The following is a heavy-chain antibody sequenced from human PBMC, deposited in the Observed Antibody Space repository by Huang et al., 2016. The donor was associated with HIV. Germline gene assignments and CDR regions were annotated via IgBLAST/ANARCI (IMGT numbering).Heavy chain of an antibody. CDR2: INHSERP. Sequence: QVQLQQWGAGLLRPSETLSLTCAFYGGSFSGYYGTWIRPPPGKGLAWIGEINHSERPNYNPSLKSRVTISVDTSRNQFSLTLTSVTAADTAVYYCARGQGGYYYYYMDVWGKGTTVTVSS. J-gene: IGHJ6*03. CDR3: ARGQGGYYYYYMDV. CDR1: GGSFSGYY. V-gene: IGHV4-34*01.